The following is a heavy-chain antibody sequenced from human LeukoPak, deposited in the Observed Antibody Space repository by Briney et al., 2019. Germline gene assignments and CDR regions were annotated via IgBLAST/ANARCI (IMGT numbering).Heavy chain of an antibody. J-gene: IGHJ4*02. CDR2: INAGNGNT. CDR1: GYTFTNYT. V-gene: IGHV1-3*01. Sequence: ASVKVSCKASGYTFTNYTINRVRLAPGQGLEWMGWINAGNGNTKYSQKFQGRVTITRDTSASTAYMELSSLRSEDTAVYYCARSTIFGVVIVDYWGQGTLVTVSS. D-gene: IGHD3-3*01. CDR3: ARSTIFGVVIVDY.